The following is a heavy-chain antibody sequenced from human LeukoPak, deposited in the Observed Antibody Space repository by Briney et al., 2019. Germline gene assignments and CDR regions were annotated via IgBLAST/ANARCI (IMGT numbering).Heavy chain of an antibody. CDR3: ATDLPRMYYYDSSGYYEDY. Sequence: ASVKVSCKASGYTFTSYDINWVRQATGEGLEWTGWMNPNSGNTGYAQKFQGRVTMTEDTSTDTAYMELSSLRSEDTAVYYCATDLPRMYYYDSSGYYEDYWGQGTLVTVSS. CDR2: MNPNSGNT. D-gene: IGHD3-22*01. CDR1: GYTFTSYD. J-gene: IGHJ4*02. V-gene: IGHV1-8*01.